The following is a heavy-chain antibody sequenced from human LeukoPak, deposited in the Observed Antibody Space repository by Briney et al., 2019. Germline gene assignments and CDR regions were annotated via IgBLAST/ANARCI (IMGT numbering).Heavy chain of an antibody. V-gene: IGHV3-30*03. CDR3: ARDMYSSGDY. D-gene: IGHD6-25*01. Sequence: GGSLRLSCAASGFTFSSYGMHWVRQAPGKGLEWVTLISYDGSNKYYADSVKGRFTISRDNSKNTLYLQMNSLRAEDTAVYYCARDMYSSGDYWGQGTLATVSS. J-gene: IGHJ4*02. CDR2: ISYDGSNK. CDR1: GFTFSSYG.